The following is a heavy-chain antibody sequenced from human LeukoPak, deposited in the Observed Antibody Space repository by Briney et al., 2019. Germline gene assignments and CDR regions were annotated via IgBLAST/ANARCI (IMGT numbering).Heavy chain of an antibody. CDR1: GFTFDDYA. D-gene: IGHD2-2*01. CDR2: ISWNSGSI. CDR3: ARGSSQAGTLPGY. J-gene: IGHJ4*02. V-gene: IGHV3-9*01. Sequence: GGSLRLSCAASGFTFDDYAMHWVRQAPGKGLEWVSGISWNSGSIGYADSVKGRFTISRDNAKNSLYLQMNSLRAEDTAVYYCARGSSQAGTLPGYWGQGTLVTVSS.